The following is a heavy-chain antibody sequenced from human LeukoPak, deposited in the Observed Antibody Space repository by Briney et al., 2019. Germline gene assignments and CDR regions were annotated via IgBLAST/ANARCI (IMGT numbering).Heavy chain of an antibody. J-gene: IGHJ4*02. V-gene: IGHV7-4-1*02. CDR1: GYTFTSYA. CDR2: INTNTGNP. CDR3: ARGYTYASPSEAYYFDN. D-gene: IGHD5-18*01. Sequence: ASVKVSCKASGYTFTSYAMNWVRQAPGQGLEWMGWINTNTGNPTYAQGFTGRFVFSLDTSVSTAYLQISSLKAEDTAVYYCARGYTYASPSEAYYFDNWGQGTLVTVSS.